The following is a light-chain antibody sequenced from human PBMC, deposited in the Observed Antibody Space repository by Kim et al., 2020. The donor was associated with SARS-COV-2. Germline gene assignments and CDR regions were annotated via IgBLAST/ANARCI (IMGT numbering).Light chain of an antibody. CDR2: DAS. Sequence: SPGERAPLSCRARQSVSSSYLAWYQQKPGQAPRLLIYDASSRATGIPDRFSGSGSGTDFTLTISRLEPEDFAVYYCQQYGSSPPYSFGQGTKLEI. CDR3: QQYGSSPPYS. V-gene: IGKV3-20*01. J-gene: IGKJ2*03. CDR1: QSVSSSY.